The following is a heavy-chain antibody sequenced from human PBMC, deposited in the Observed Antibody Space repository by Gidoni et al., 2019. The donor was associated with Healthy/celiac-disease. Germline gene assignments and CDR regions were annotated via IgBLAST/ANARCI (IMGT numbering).Heavy chain of an antibody. V-gene: IGHV1-18*01. CDR2: ISAYNGNT. D-gene: IGHD3-22*01. CDR1: GYTFPSYG. Sequence: QVQLVQSDAEVKKPGASGKVSCKAAGYTFPSYGISWVRQAPGQGLEWMGWISAYNGNTNYAQKLQCRVPMTPDTSTSTAYMELRSLRSDDTAVYYCASDYSYDSSGYTAWGQGTLVTVSS. CDR3: ASDYSYDSSGYTA. J-gene: IGHJ5*02.